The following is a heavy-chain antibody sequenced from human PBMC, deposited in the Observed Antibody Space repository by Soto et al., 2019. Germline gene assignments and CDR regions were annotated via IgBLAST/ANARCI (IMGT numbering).Heavy chain of an antibody. CDR1: GYSFANYC. V-gene: IGHV5-51*01. D-gene: IGHD3-10*01. CDR2: IYPGDSDT. CDR3: ARNRLRQYYYGMDV. J-gene: IGHJ6*01. Sequence: PVESLTSSCQGSGYSFANYCIAWVPQMPGKGLEWVGVIYPGDSDTRYSPSFRGQVTISADKSISHVYLQWSSLKASDTAMYYCARNRLRQYYYGMDVWGQGTPVTVSS.